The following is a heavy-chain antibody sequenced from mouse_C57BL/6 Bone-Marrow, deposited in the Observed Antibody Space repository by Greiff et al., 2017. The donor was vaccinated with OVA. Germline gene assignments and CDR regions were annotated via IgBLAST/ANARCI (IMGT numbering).Heavy chain of an antibody. J-gene: IGHJ1*03. CDR1: GFTFTDYY. Sequence: EVQLVESGGGLVQPGGSLSLSCAASGFTFTDYYMSWVRQLPGKALEWLGFIRNKANGYTTESSAYVKGRFTISRDNSQSILYLQMNALRAEDSATDYCARSLPITASWYFDVWGTGTTVTVSS. V-gene: IGHV7-3*01. CDR3: ARSLPITASWYFDV. CDR2: IRNKANGYTT. D-gene: IGHD1-3*01.